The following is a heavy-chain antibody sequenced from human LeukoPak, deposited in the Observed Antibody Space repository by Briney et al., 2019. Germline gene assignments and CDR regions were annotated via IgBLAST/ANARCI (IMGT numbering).Heavy chain of an antibody. CDR3: ARHLLPGAVAGTGDFQH. D-gene: IGHD6-19*01. CDR1: GASISSGDYL. V-gene: IGHV4-30-4*01. J-gene: IGHJ1*01. Sequence: SETLSLTCTVSGASISSGDYLWSWIRQPPGMGLEWIGNIYYSGSTNYNPSLKSRVTISVDTSKNQFSLKLSSVTAADTAVYYCARHLLPGAVAGTGDFQHWGQGTLVTVSS. CDR2: IYYSGST.